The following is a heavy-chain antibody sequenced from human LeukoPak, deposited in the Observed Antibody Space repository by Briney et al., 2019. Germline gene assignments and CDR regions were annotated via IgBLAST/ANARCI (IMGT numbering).Heavy chain of an antibody. D-gene: IGHD3-22*01. CDR2: IYYSGST. CDR1: GYSISSGYY. J-gene: IGHJ5*02. CDR3: ARGQSVGTEAGVVVVPRRFDP. Sequence: SETLSLTCTVSGYSISSGYYWGWIRQPPGKGLEWIGYIYYSGSTYYNPSLKSRVTISVDTSKNQFSLKLSSVTAADTAVYYCARGQSVGTEAGVVVVPRRFDPWGQGTLVTVSS. V-gene: IGHV4-38-2*02.